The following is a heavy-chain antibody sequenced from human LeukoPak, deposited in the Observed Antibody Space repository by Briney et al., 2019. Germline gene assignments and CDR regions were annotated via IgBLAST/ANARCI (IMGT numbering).Heavy chain of an antibody. CDR3: ARAEGYGAFDI. V-gene: IGHV3-21*01. D-gene: IGHD6-13*01. CDR2: ISSSSSYI. J-gene: IGHJ3*02. Sequence: GGSLRLSCAASGFTFSSYSMNWVRQAPGKGLEWVSSISSSSSYIYYADSVKGRFTISRDNAKNSLYLQMNSLRAEDTAVYYCARAEGYGAFDIWGQGQWSPSLQ. CDR1: GFTFSSYS.